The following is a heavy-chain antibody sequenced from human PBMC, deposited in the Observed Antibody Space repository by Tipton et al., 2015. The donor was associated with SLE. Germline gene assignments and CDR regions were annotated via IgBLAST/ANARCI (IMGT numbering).Heavy chain of an antibody. D-gene: IGHD5-12*01. CDR1: GDSISSSSYY. V-gene: IGHV4-39*07. CDR3: GRLREDLRWDSGDKRPIAVDH. CDR2: VYYTGNT. Sequence: TLSLTCIVSGDSISSSSYYWGWIRQPPGKGLEWVGTVYYTGNTFYNPSLKSRVTISVDTSKNQFSLRLSSVTAADTAVYYCGRLREDLRWDSGDKRPIAVDHWGQGTLVTVSS. J-gene: IGHJ4*02.